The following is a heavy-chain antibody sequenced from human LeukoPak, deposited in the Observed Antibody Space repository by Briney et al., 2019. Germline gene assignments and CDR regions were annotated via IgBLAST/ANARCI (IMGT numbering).Heavy chain of an antibody. CDR1: GFTFSHYG. V-gene: IGHV3-33*06. CDR3: VKDAQRGFDYSNSLQQ. J-gene: IGHJ4*02. D-gene: IGHD4-11*01. Sequence: PGGSLRLSCAASGFTFSHYGMHWVRQAPGKGLEWVAVIWSDATNQYYSDSVKGRFTISRDNFKRTVSLQMNSRRAEDTAVYYCVKDAQRGFDYSNSLQQWGQGSLVSVSS. CDR2: IWSDATNQ.